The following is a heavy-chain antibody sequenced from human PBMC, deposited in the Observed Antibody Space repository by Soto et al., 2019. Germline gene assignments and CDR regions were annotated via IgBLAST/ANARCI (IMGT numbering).Heavy chain of an antibody. CDR2: ISGSGGST. V-gene: IGHV3-23*01. CDR3: AKDDCSGASCYGRVNNAFDI. CDR1: GFSFRSYC. Sequence: VCLRRSCAASGFSFRSYCMSCVRQDPGTGLEWVSAISGSGGSTYYADSVKGRFTISRDNSKNTLYLQMNSLRAEATAVYYCAKDDCSGASCYGRVNNAFDIWGQATMVTVSS. J-gene: IGHJ3*02. D-gene: IGHD2-15*01.